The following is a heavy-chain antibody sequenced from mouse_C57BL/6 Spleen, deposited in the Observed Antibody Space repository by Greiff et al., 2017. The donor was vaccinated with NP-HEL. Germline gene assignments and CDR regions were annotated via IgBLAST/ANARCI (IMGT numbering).Heavy chain of an antibody. CDR1: GFTFSSYA. D-gene: IGHD2-3*01. V-gene: IGHV5-9-1*02. CDR3: TREGYLNYAMDY. Sequence: EVKLMESGEGLVKPGGSLKLSCAASGFTFSSYAMSWVRQTPEKRLEWVAYISSGGDYIYYADTVKGRFTISRDNARNTLYLQMSSLKSEDTAMYYCTREGYLNYAMDYWGQGTSVTVSS. J-gene: IGHJ4*01. CDR2: ISSGGDYI.